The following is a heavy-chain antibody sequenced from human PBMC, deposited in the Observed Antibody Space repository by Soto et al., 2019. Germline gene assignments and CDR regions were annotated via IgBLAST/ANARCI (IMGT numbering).Heavy chain of an antibody. Sequence: SATQYKTCTVSGGSISSYYWSWIRRPPGQGLKWIGYIYYSGSTNYNPPLKSRITISIETSKNQFSLKLNSVTAADTAVYFCARERGDILPRAYYYYGLDVSAQPPTV. CDR2: IYYSGST. V-gene: IGHV4-59*01. J-gene: IGHJ6*01. CDR1: GGSISSYY. D-gene: IGHD5-12*01. CDR3: ARERGDILPRAYYYYGLDV.